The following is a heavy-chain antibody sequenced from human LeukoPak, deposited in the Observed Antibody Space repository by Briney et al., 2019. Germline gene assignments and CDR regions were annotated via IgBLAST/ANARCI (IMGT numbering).Heavy chain of an antibody. CDR1: GFTFSSYA. CDR3: ARDRGLSVNWWFDP. Sequence: GGSLRLSCAASGFTFSSYAMSWVRQAPGKGLEWVSGISGSGGRTYYADSVKGRFTISRDNSKNTLYLQMNSLRAEDTAVYCCARDRGLSVNWWFDPWGQGTLVTVSS. D-gene: IGHD3-10*01. CDR2: ISGSGGRT. V-gene: IGHV3-23*01. J-gene: IGHJ5*02.